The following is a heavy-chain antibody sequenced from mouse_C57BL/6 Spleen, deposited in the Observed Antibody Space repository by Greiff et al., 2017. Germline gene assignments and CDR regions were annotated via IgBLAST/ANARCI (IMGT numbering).Heavy chain of an antibody. CDR3: TRGGGYFDD. CDR2: IDPETGGT. CDR1: GYTFTDYE. J-gene: IGHJ2*01. Sequence: VQLVESGAELVRPGASVTLSCKASGYTFTDYEMHWVKQTPVHGLEWIGAIDPETGGTAYNQKFKGKAILTADKSSSTAYMELRSLTSEDSAVYYCTRGGGYFDDWGQGTTLTVSS. V-gene: IGHV1-15*01.